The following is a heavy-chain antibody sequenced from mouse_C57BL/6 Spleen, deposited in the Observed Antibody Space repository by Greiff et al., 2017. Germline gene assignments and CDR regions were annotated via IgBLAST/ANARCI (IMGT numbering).Heavy chain of an antibody. J-gene: IGHJ1*03. V-gene: IGHV2-9-1*01. Sequence: VQLQESGPGLVAPSQSLSITCTVSGFSLTSYAISWVRQPPGKGLEWLGVIWTGGGTNYNAALKSRLSISKDNSKSQVFLKMNSLQTEDTARYYWARNPITTVVAHFDVWGTGTTVTVSS. D-gene: IGHD1-1*01. CDR1: GFSLTSYA. CDR3: ARNPITTVVAHFDV. CDR2: IWTGGGT.